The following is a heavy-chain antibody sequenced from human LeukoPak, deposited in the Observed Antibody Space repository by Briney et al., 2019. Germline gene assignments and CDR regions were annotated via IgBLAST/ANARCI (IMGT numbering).Heavy chain of an antibody. J-gene: IGHJ4*02. CDR1: GFNLNSYA. CDR2: MSSGGTYI. Sequence: GGSLRLSCAVSGFNLNSYAMTWVRQAPGKGLEWISSMSSGGTYIYYADSVRGRFTISRDNTKNSLYLLMNDLRVEDTALYYCARDRPTGASRVFVIQWGQGTPVTVSS. D-gene: IGHD5-18*01. V-gene: IGHV3-21*06. CDR3: ARDRPTGASRVFVIQ.